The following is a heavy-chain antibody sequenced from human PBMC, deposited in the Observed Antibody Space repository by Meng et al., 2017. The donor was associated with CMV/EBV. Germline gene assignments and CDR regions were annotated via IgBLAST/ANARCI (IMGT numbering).Heavy chain of an antibody. J-gene: IGHJ4*02. D-gene: IGHD4-17*01. CDR3: ARDGPYGDPLHY. Sequence: GESLKISCAASRFTVSSYYMSWVRKAPGKGLEWVSVIYSGGSTYYADSVKGRFTISRDNSKNTLYLQMKSLRAEDTAVYYCARDGPYGDPLHYWGQGTLVTVSS. CDR2: IYSGGST. V-gene: IGHV3-66*02. CDR1: RFTVSSYY.